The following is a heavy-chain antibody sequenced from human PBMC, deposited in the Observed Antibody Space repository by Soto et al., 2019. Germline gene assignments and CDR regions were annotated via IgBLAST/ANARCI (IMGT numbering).Heavy chain of an antibody. J-gene: IGHJ4*02. D-gene: IGHD2-21*02. CDR1: GGTFSSYA. CDR3: AIDFPAYCGGDCGPFDY. CDR2: IIPIFGTA. Sequence: ASVKVSCKASGGTFSSYAISWVRQAPGQGLEWMGGIIPIFGTANYAQKFQGRVTITADESTSTAYMELSSLRSEDTAVYYCAIDFPAYCGGDCGPFDYWGQGTLVTVSS. V-gene: IGHV1-69*13.